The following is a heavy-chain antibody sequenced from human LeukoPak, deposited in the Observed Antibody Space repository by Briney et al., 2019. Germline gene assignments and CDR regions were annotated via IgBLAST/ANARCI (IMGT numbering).Heavy chain of an antibody. Sequence: PSETLSLTCTVSGGSISSYYWSWIRQPAGKGLEWIGRIYTSGSTNYNPSLKSRVTMSVDTSKNQFSLKLISVTAADTAVYYCARDRSSSWTRDWFDPWGQGTLVTVSS. D-gene: IGHD6-13*01. CDR2: IYTSGST. V-gene: IGHV4-4*07. J-gene: IGHJ5*02. CDR1: GGSISSYY. CDR3: ARDRSSSWTRDWFDP.